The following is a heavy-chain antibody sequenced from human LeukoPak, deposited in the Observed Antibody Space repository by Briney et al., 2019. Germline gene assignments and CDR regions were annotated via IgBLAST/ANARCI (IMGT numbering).Heavy chain of an antibody. CDR3: AKTQTMVGAFDI. Sequence: SETLSLTCTVSGGSISSYYWSWIRQPPGKGLEWIGYIYNSGSTYYNPSLKSRVTISVDTSKKQFSLKLSSVTAADTAVYYCAKTQTMVGAFDIWGQGTKVTVSS. CDR1: GGSISSYY. CDR2: IYNSGST. V-gene: IGHV4-30-4*01. D-gene: IGHD4/OR15-4a*01. J-gene: IGHJ3*02.